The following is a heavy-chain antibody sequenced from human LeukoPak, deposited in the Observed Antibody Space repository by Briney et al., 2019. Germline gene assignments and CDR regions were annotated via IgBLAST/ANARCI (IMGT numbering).Heavy chain of an antibody. CDR2: IKHDGSEK. CDR3: ARGPRRGLFDY. V-gene: IGHV3-7*01. D-gene: IGHD3-10*01. Sequence: PGGSLRLSCAASGFTFSSYSMNWVRQAPGKGLEWVANIKHDGSEKYYVDSVKGRFTISRDNAKNSLYLQMNSLRAEDTAVFYCARGPRRGLFDYWGQGTLVTVSS. CDR1: GFTFSSYS. J-gene: IGHJ4*02.